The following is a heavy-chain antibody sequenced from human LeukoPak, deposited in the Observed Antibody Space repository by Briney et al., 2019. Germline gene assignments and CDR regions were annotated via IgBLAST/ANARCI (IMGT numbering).Heavy chain of an antibody. Sequence: SETLSLTCTVSGGSLSSRGYCWGWIRQPPGKGLDWIGNIFYSGNTYYNPSLKSRVTISVDTSKNQFSLKLRSVTAADTAVYYCASSYDSSTYYYYWGQGTLVTVSS. D-gene: IGHD3-22*01. J-gene: IGHJ4*02. CDR1: GGSLSSRGYC. CDR2: IFYSGNT. V-gene: IGHV4-39*01. CDR3: ASSYDSSTYYYY.